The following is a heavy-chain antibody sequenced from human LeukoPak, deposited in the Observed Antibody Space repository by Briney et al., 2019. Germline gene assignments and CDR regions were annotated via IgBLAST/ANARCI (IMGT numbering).Heavy chain of an antibody. CDR2: ISGDGGRT. J-gene: IGHJ4*02. D-gene: IGHD3-16*02. CDR1: GFTFDDYA. V-gene: IGHV3-43*02. CDR3: AKAGGGYSYATD. Sequence: GGSLRLSCAASGFTFDDYAMQWVRQPPGKGLEWVSLISGDGGRTYSADSVKGRFTISRDNSRNSLYLQMKSLRTEDTAMYYCAKAGGGYSYATDWGQGTLVTVSS.